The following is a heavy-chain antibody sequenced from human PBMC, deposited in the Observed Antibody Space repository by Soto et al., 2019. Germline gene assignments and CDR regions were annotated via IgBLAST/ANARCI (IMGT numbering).Heavy chain of an antibody. V-gene: IGHV1-2*02. D-gene: IGHD1-1*01. J-gene: IGHJ4*02. CDR1: GYSFTAYY. CDR3: AVGENWNNLFDY. CDR2: INPNSGGT. Sequence: GASVKVSCKASGYSFTAYYMHWVRQAPGQGLEWMGWINPNSGGTNYAQNFQGRVTMTRDTSISTASMELSRLRSDDTAVYYCAVGENWNNLFDYWGQGTLVTVSS.